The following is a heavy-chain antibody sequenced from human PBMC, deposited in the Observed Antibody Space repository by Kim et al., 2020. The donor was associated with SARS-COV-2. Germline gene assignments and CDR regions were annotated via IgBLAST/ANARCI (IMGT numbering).Heavy chain of an antibody. CDR3: ARDPRSSSSPFDY. CDR2: ISSSSSYI. Sequence: GGSLRLSCAASGFTFSSYSMNWVRQAPGKGLEWVSSISSSSSYIYYADSVKGRFTISRDNAKNSLYLQMNSLRAEDTAVYYCARDPRSSSSPFDYWGQGTLVTVSS. D-gene: IGHD6-6*01. CDR1: GFTFSSYS. V-gene: IGHV3-21*01. J-gene: IGHJ4*02.